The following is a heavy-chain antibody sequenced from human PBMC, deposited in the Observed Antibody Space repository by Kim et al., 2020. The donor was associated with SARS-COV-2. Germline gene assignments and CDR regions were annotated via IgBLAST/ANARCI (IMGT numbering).Heavy chain of an antibody. D-gene: IGHD3-10*01. CDR3: ARGRGADY. Sequence: GSTNDNPSVKSRVTISVDTSKNQFSLRLGSVTAADTAVYYGARGRGADYWGQGTLVTVSS. CDR2: GST. V-gene: IGHV4-34*01. J-gene: IGHJ4*02.